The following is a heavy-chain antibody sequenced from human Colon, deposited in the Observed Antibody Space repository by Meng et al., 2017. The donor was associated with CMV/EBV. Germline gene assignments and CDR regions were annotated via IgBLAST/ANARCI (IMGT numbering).Heavy chain of an antibody. J-gene: IGHJ5*02. CDR1: GGTFDTST. CDR3: ARGKQAGFDL. CDR2: IIPMFGSP. Sequence: QARVVQSGADVGKPVSSVKASCKASGGTFDTSTFNWVRQAPGQGLEWMGGIIPMFGSPSYSQKFRGRVTVTADELEVNSLRSEDTAVYYCARGKQAGFDLWGQGTLVTVSS. V-gene: IGHV1-69*12. D-gene: IGHD6-13*01.